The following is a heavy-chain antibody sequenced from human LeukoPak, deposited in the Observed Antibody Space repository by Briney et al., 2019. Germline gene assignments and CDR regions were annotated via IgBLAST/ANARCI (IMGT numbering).Heavy chain of an antibody. Sequence: SETLSLTCAVYGGSFSGYYWSWIRQPPGKGLEWIGEINHSGSTNYNPSLKSRVTISVDTSKNQFSLKLSSVTAEDTAVYYCARDGPDYGDSNHSDYWGQGTLVTVSS. CDR3: ARDGPDYGDSNHSDY. CDR2: INHSGST. D-gene: IGHD4-17*01. J-gene: IGHJ4*02. CDR1: GGSFSGYY. V-gene: IGHV4-34*01.